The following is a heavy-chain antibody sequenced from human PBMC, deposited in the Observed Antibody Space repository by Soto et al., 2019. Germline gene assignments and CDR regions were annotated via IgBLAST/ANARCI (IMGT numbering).Heavy chain of an antibody. CDR3: ARHFCGILTGNYWFDP. Sequence: GESLKISCKGSGYSFTNYWISWVRQMPGKGLEWMGKIDPSDSYTNYSPSFQGHVTISADKSINTAYLQWSSLKASDTAVYFCARHFCGILTGNYWFDPWGQGTLVSVCS. D-gene: IGHD3-9*01. J-gene: IGHJ5*02. CDR1: GYSFTNYW. CDR2: IDPSDSYT. V-gene: IGHV5-10-1*01.